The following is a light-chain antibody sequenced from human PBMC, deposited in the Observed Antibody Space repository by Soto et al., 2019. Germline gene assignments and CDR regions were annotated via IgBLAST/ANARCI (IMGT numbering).Light chain of an antibody. Sequence: DIQMTQSPSTLSAPVGDSVTITCRASQRISRRLAQSQQKPEKAPKLLIYEVSSLETGDPSRCSGSGSGTESTLTISSLQPDDVATFYCQQYSSFYPRTFGQGTKVEIK. V-gene: IGKV1-5*03. CDR2: EVS. J-gene: IGKJ1*01. CDR3: QQYSSFYPRT. CDR1: QRISRR.